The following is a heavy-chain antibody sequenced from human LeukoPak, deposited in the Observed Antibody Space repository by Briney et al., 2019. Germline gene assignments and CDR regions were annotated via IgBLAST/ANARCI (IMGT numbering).Heavy chain of an antibody. J-gene: IGHJ5*02. V-gene: IGHV4-59*01. D-gene: IGHD3-16*01. Sequence: PSETLSLTCTLSRGSTTTYYCSWVRQPPRNGLGWIGYIYYSGSTNYNPTLKSRVTISVDTCKNEFSLKVSSVTAADPAVYYCARDPGLDNWFDAWGQGTMVTVSS. CDR1: RGSTTTYY. CDR2: IYYSGST. CDR3: ARDPGLDNWFDA.